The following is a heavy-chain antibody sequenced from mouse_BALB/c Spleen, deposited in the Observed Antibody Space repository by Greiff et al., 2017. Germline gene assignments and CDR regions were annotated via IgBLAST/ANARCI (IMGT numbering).Heavy chain of an antibody. D-gene: IGHD1-2*01. CDR2: ISYSGST. CDR3: ARSSITTAYFDY. Sequence: EVQRVESGPSLVKPSQTLSLTCSVTGDSITSGYWNWIRKFPGNKLEYMGYISYSGSTYYNPSIKSRISITRDTSKNQYYLQLNSVTTEDTATYYCARSSITTAYFDYWGQGTTLTVSS. V-gene: IGHV3-8*02. CDR1: GDSITSGY. J-gene: IGHJ2*01.